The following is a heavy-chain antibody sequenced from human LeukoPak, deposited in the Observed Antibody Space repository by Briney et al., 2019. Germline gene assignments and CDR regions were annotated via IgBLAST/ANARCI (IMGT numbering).Heavy chain of an antibody. CDR2: INHSGST. J-gene: IGHJ4*02. Sequence: PSETLSLTCAVYGGSFSGYYWSWIRQPPGKGLEWIGEINHSGSTNYNPSLKSRVTISVDTSKNQFSLKLSSVTAADTAVYYCAAGSSGYYPLFDYWGQGTLVTVSS. CDR3: AAGSSGYYPLFDY. D-gene: IGHD3-22*01. CDR1: GGSFSGYY. V-gene: IGHV4-34*01.